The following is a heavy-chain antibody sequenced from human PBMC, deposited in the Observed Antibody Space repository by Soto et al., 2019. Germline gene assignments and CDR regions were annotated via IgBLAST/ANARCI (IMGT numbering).Heavy chain of an antibody. CDR1: GASVSSGNYY. D-gene: IGHD6-13*01. J-gene: IGHJ4*02. CDR3: ARGRGAAAGTGEFDY. CDR2: IYHNGST. Sequence: PSETLSLTCTVSGASVSSGNYYWSWIRQPPGKGLEWIGYIYHNGSTKYNPSLNSRVTISVDTSKNQFSLKLTSVTAADTAVYYCARGRGAAAGTGEFDYWGQGTLVTVSS. V-gene: IGHV4-61*01.